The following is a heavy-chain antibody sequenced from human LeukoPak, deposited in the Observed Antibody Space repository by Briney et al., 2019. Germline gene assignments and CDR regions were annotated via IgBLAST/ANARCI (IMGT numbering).Heavy chain of an antibody. CDR1: GFNFNRHS. CDR3: ARLVY. V-gene: IGHV4-4*02. Sequence: GSLRLSCVGSGFNFNRHSMEWVRQAPGKGLEWIGEINRSGSTNYNPSLKSRVTISVDTSKNQFSLKLSSVTAADTAVYYCARLVYWGQGTLVTVSS. CDR2: INRSGST. J-gene: IGHJ4*02.